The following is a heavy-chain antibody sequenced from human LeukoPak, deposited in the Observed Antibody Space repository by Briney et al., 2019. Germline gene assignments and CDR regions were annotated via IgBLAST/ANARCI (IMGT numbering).Heavy chain of an antibody. CDR3: ARDSNYVIAY. D-gene: IGHD4-11*01. Sequence: GGSLRLSCAASGFTFSSYSMNWVRQAPGKGLEWVSYISSSSTIYYADSVKDRFTISRDNAKNSLYLQMNSLRAEDTAVYYCARDSNYVIAYWGQGTLVTVSS. CDR2: ISSSSTI. CDR1: GFTFSSYS. J-gene: IGHJ4*02. V-gene: IGHV3-48*01.